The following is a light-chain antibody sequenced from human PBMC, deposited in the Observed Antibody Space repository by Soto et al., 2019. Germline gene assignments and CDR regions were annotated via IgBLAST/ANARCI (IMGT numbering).Light chain of an antibody. CDR2: GAS. V-gene: IGKV1-33*01. J-gene: IGKJ5*01. CDR3: QHYENLPT. Sequence: IQMTQSPPSLSASVEDSVTITCRASQSISTYLNWYKQKPGKAPKLLIFGASTLQSGVPSRFSGSGSGTDFTFTIRRLQPEDIATYYCQHYENLPTFGQGTRLDIK. CDR1: QSISTY.